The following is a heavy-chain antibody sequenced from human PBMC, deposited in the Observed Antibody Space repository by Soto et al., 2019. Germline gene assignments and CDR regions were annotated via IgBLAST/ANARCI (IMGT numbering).Heavy chain of an antibody. CDR1: GGSISSYY. CDR2: IYYSVST. Sequence: XATLSLTSTVSGGSISSYYWSWIRQLPGKGLEWIGYIYYSVSTNYNPSLKSRVTISVDTSKNQFSLKLSSVTAADTAVYYCARVEGDSSSFYYGMDVWGQGTTVTVSS. CDR3: ARVEGDSSSFYYGMDV. J-gene: IGHJ6*02. D-gene: IGHD6-6*01. V-gene: IGHV4-59*01.